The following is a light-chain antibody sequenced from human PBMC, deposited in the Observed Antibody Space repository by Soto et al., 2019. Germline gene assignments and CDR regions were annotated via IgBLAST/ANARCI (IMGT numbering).Light chain of an antibody. Sequence: EIVLTQSPGTLSLSPGERATLSCRASQSVSRNYLAWYQQKPGRAPKRLIFGASTMASGVPYRFSGSGSGTEFTLTISSLEPEDFAVYYCQQHGSFPRTFGRGTKVDIK. CDR1: QSVSRNY. V-gene: IGKV3-20*01. CDR2: GAS. CDR3: QQHGSFPRT. J-gene: IGKJ4*01.